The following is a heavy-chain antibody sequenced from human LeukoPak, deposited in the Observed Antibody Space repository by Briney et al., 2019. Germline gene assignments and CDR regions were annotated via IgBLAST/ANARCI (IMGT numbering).Heavy chain of an antibody. CDR3: ARDRGGVDTAMVIDY. V-gene: IGHV1-69*13. Sequence: GASVKVSCKASGYTFTSYYMHWVRQAPGQGLEWMGGIIPIFGTANYAQKFQGRVTITADESTSTAYMELSSLRSEDTAVYYCARDRGGVDTAMVIDYWGQGTLVTVSS. CDR1: GYTFTSYY. D-gene: IGHD5-18*01. J-gene: IGHJ4*02. CDR2: IIPIFGTA.